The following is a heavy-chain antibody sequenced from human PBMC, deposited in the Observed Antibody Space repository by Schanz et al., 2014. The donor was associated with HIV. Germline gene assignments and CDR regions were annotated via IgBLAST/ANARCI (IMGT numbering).Heavy chain of an antibody. D-gene: IGHD2-15*01. J-gene: IGHJ2*01. CDR1: GFTFSTYG. CDR3: ALSRPSGYGGSWYFDL. V-gene: IGHV3-30*03. CDR2: ISNDGSNE. Sequence: QVQLVESGGGVVQPGRSLRLSCAASGFTFSTYGMHWVRQAPGKGLEWVAGISNDGSNEYYADSVKGRFTLSRDNSENTVYLQMNSLRAEDTAVYYCALSRPSGYGGSWYFDLWGRGTLVAVSS.